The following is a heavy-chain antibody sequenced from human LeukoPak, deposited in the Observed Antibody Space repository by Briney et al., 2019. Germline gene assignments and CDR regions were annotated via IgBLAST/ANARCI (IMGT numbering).Heavy chain of an antibody. CDR1: GFTFSSYA. V-gene: IGHV3-30*04. D-gene: IGHD2-15*01. J-gene: IGHJ4*02. Sequence: GGSLRLSCAASGFTFSSYAMHWVRQAPGKGLEWVAVISYDGSNKYYADSVKGRSTISRDNSKNTLYLQMNSLRAEDTAVYYCASAGYSDYFDYWGQGTLVTVSS. CDR2: ISYDGSNK. CDR3: ASAGYSDYFDY.